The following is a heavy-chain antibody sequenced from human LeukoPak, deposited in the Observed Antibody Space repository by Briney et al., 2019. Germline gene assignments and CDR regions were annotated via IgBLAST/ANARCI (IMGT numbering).Heavy chain of an antibody. D-gene: IGHD3-10*01. CDR2: IYSGGST. V-gene: IGHV3-53*01. CDR1: GFTVSSNY. J-gene: IGHJ4*02. Sequence: GGSLRLSCAASGFTVSSNYMSWVRQAPGKGLEWVSVIYSGGSTYYADSVKGRFTISRDNSKNTLYLQMNSLRAEDTAVYYCARDGHSGSYYDLVYWGQGTLVTVSS. CDR3: ARDGHSGSYYDLVY.